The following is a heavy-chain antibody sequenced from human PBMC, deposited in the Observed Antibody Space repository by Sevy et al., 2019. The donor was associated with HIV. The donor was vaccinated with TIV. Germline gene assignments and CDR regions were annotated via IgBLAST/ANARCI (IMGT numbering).Heavy chain of an antibody. D-gene: IGHD6-13*01. CDR3: AKDRTTGIAAAGTPFDY. CDR1: GFTFSSYG. V-gene: IGHV3-30*18. J-gene: IGHJ4*02. CDR2: ISYDGSNK. Sequence: GGSLRLSCAASGFTFSSYGMHWVRQAPGKGLEWVAVISYDGSNKYYADSVKGRFTISRDNSKNTLYLQMNRLKAEDTAVYYCAKDRTTGIAAAGTPFDYWGQGTLVTVSS.